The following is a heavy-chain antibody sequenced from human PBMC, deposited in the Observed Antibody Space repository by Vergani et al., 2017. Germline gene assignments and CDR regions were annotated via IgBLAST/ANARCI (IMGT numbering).Heavy chain of an antibody. V-gene: IGHV3-33*01. CDR3: ARDLLLLYNRFDP. Sequence: QVQLVESGGGVVQPGRSLRLSCAASGFTFNQYGMHWVRQAPGKGLEWVAVTRYDGNNKQYADSVKGRFTISRDNSKSTMYLQMNSLRDEDTCVYYCARDLLLLYNRFDPWGQGTLVTVSS. CDR1: GFTFNQYG. D-gene: IGHD1-14*01. CDR2: TRYDGNNK. J-gene: IGHJ5*02.